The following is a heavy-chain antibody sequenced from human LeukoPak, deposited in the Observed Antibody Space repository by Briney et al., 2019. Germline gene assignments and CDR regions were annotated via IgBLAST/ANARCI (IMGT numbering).Heavy chain of an antibody. CDR3: AREPTLWFGEFAAFDI. CDR2: IYTSGST. Sequence: PSETLSLTCTVSGGSISSGDYYWSWIRQPPGKGLEWIGYIYTSGSTNYNPSLKSRVTMSVDTSKNQFSLKLSSVTAADTAVYYCAREPTLWFGEFAAFDIWGQGTMVTVSS. CDR1: GGSISSGDYY. V-gene: IGHV4-61*08. J-gene: IGHJ3*02. D-gene: IGHD3-10*01.